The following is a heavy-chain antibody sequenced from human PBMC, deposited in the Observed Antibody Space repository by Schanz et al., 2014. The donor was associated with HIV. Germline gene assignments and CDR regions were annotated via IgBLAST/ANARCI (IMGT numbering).Heavy chain of an antibody. J-gene: IGHJ4*02. CDR1: GFTFSDYR. Sequence: EVHLVESGGGLVKPGGSLRLSCAASGFTFSDYRLAWVRQAPGKGLEWVSSISSSSTYIYYADSVKGRFTISRDNAKNSLYLHMNSLRAEDTAVYFCAVLWIQQPFHEWGEGTLVTVSS. V-gene: IGHV3-21*01. CDR3: AVLWIQQPFHE. CDR2: ISSSSTYI. D-gene: IGHD5-18*01.